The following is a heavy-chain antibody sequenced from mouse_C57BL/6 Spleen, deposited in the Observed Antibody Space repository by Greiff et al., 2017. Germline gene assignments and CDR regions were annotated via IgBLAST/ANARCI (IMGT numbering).Heavy chain of an antibody. CDR3: AREGAYYSNLAWFAY. D-gene: IGHD2-5*01. Sequence: QVQLQQSGAELARPGASVKMSCKASGYTFTSYTMHWVKQRPGQGLEWIGYINPSSGYTKYNQKFKDKATLTADKSSSTAYMQLSSLTSEDSAVYYCAREGAYYSNLAWFAYWGQGTLVTVSA. J-gene: IGHJ3*01. V-gene: IGHV1-4*01. CDR1: GYTFTSYT. CDR2: INPSSGYT.